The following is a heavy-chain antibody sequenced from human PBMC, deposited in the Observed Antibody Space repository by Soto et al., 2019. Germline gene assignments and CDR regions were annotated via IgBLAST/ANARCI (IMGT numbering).Heavy chain of an antibody. J-gene: IGHJ4*02. CDR3: ARSITMVRGVIMGEIDY. V-gene: IGHV4-34*01. D-gene: IGHD3-10*01. CDR2: INHSGST. Sequence: QVQLQQWGAGLLKPSETLSLTCAVYGGSFSGYYWSWIRQPPGKGLEWIGEINHSGSTNYNPSLKRRVTISEDTSKNQFSLKLSSVTAADTAVYYCARSITMVRGVIMGEIDYWGQGTLVTVSS. CDR1: GGSFSGYY.